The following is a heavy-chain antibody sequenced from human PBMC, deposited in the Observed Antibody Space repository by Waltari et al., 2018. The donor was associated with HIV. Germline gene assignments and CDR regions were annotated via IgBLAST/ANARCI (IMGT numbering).Heavy chain of an antibody. V-gene: IGHV1-2*06. CDR3: ARDVKRARLYQDNSACDY. D-gene: IGHD6-19*01. CDR1: GYTFTGYQ. Sequence: QVHLLQSGAEVKKPGASVRISCTASGYTFTGYQIHWVRQAPGQGLEWMGRMAPKMGDENVAQRFQGRVTLTGDTSISTAYLERTKLTADDTALYYCARDVKRARLYQDNSACDYWGQGTLVTVS. CDR2: MAPKMGDE. J-gene: IGHJ4*02.